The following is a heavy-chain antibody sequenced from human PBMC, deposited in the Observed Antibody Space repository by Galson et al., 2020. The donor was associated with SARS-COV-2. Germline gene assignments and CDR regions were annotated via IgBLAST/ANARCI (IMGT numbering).Heavy chain of an antibody. Sequence: SETLSLTCAVSGGSISSGGYSWTWIRQPPGQGLEWIGYIYHSGSTYYNPSLKSRVTISVDRSNNQFSLKLNSVTAADTAVYYCASGSARGDYFDYWGQGTLVTVSS. J-gene: IGHJ4*02. V-gene: IGHV4-30-2*01. CDR2: IYHSGST. CDR3: ASGSARGDYFDY. CDR1: GGSISSGGYS. D-gene: IGHD3-16*01.